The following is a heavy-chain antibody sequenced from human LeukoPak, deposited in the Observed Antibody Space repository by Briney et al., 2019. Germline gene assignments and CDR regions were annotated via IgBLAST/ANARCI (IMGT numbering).Heavy chain of an antibody. V-gene: IGHV4-59*12. CDR1: GGSISSYY. CDR3: ASSRVYYESSGWTYGMDV. Sequence: SETLSLTCTVSGGSISSYYWSWIRQPPGKGLEWIGYIYYSGTTNYNPSLKSRVTISVDTSKNQFSLKLTSVTAADTAVYYCASSRVYYESSGWTYGMDVWGQGTTVTVSS. CDR2: IYYSGTT. D-gene: IGHD3-22*01. J-gene: IGHJ6*02.